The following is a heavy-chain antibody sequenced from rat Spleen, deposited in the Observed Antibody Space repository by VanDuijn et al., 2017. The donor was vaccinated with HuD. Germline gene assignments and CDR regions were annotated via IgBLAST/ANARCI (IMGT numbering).Heavy chain of an antibody. D-gene: IGHD1-2*01. V-gene: IGHV5S11*01. J-gene: IGHJ1*01. Sequence: EVQLVESGGGLVQPGRSMKLSCAALGFTFSNYYMAWVRQAPTKGLEWVASISTGGGNTYYRDSVKGRCTISRNNAKSTRYLQMESLSAEETATYHCVRDMSRTIAAKSYWYFDFWGPGTMVTVSS. CDR2: ISTGGGNT. CDR1: GFTFSNYY. CDR3: VRDMSRTIAAKSYWYFDF.